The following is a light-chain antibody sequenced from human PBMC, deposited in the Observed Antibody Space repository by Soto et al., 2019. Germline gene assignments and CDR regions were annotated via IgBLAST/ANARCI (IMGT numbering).Light chain of an antibody. J-gene: IGLJ2*01. CDR3: QSYDGSLSGVV. CDR2: EVN. CDR1: SSDVGAYNR. Sequence: QSALTQPPSVSASPGQSVTIPCTATSSDVGAYNRVSWYQQYPGTPPKLMISEVNNRPSGVPDRFSGSKSGNTASLTISGLQAEDEADYYCQSYDGSLSGVVFGGGTKLTVL. V-gene: IGLV2-18*02.